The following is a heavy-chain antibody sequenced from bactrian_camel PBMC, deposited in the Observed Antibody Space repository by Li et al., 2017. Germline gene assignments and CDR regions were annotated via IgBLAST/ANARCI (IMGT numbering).Heavy chain of an antibody. CDR1: GNTGERLC. Sequence: HVQLVESGGGSVQSGGSLRISCTASGNTGERLCMAWFRRAPGEEREPVAQLEYDDTAFYPDSVNGRFTISKDNAKHTLYLEMNSLRPEDTAIYYCAADIRAKGNQWMSRFFWNYWGQGTQVTVS. J-gene: IGHJ4*01. CDR3: AADIRAKGNQWMSRFFWNY. CDR2: LEYDDTA. D-gene: IGHD5*01. V-gene: IGHV3S53*01.